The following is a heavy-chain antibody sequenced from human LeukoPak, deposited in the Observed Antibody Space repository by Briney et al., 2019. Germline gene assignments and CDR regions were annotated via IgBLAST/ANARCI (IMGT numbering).Heavy chain of an antibody. Sequence: PGGSLRLSCAASGFTFSSYGIHWVRQAPGKGLEWVAVISYDGSNKYYADSVKGRFTISRDNSKNTLYLQMNSLRGEDTAVYYCANTGHDLYFYYYYYMDVWGKGTTVTVSS. V-gene: IGHV3-30*18. D-gene: IGHD5-12*01. J-gene: IGHJ6*03. CDR3: ANTGHDLYFYYYYYMDV. CDR1: GFTFSSYG. CDR2: ISYDGSNK.